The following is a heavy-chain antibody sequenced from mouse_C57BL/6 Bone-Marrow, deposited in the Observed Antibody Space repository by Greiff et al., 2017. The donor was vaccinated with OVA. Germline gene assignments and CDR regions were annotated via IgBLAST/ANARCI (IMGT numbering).Heavy chain of an antibody. CDR1: GYTFTDYN. D-gene: IGHD1-1*01. CDR2: INPNNGGT. CDR3: ARTQYYYGSSWGRDY. Sequence: VQLKESGPELVKPGASVKMSCKASGYTFTDYNMHWVKQSHGKSLEWIGYINPNNGGTSYNQKFKGKATLTVNKSSSTAYMELRSLTSEDSAVYYCARTQYYYGSSWGRDYWGQGTTLTVSS. J-gene: IGHJ2*01. V-gene: IGHV1-22*01.